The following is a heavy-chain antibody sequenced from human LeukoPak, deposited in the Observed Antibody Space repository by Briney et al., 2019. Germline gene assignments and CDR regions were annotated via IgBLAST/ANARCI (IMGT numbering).Heavy chain of an antibody. Sequence: SETLSLTCAVSGYSISSGYYWGWIRQPPGKGLEWIGSIYHSGSTYYNPSLKSRVTISVDTSKNQFSLKLSSVTAADTAVYYCARDKVVVAATPEDGDHYFDYWGQGTLVTVSS. D-gene: IGHD2-15*01. CDR1: GYSISSGYY. CDR3: ARDKVVVAATPEDGDHYFDY. J-gene: IGHJ4*02. V-gene: IGHV4-38-2*02. CDR2: IYHSGST.